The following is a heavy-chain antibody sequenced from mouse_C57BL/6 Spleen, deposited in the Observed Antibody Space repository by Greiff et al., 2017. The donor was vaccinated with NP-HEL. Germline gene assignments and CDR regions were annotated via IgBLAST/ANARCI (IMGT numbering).Heavy chain of an antibody. D-gene: IGHD1-1*01. CDR3: ARDYYGSSYDY. CDR1: GYTFTSYW. V-gene: IGHV1-64*01. Sequence: VQLQQSGAELVKPGASVKLSCKASGYTFTSYWMHWVKQRPGQGLEWIGMIHPNSGSTNYNEKFKSKPTLTVDKSSSTAYMQLSSLTSEDSAVYYCARDYYGSSYDYWGQGTTLTVSS. J-gene: IGHJ2*01. CDR2: IHPNSGST.